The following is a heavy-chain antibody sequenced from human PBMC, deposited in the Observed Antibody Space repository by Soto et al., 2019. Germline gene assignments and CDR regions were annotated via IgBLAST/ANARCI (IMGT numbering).Heavy chain of an antibody. CDR3: ARAPQLLFYYYYYMDV. J-gene: IGHJ6*03. Sequence: SETLSLTCTVSGGSISSGDNYWSWIRQHPGKGLEWIAFIYYSGSTYYNPSLKSRVTISVDTSKNQFSLKLSSVTAADTAVYYCARAPQLLFYYYYYMDVWGKGTTVTVSS. CDR2: IYYSGST. D-gene: IGHD2-2*01. V-gene: IGHV4-31*03. CDR1: GGSISSGDNY.